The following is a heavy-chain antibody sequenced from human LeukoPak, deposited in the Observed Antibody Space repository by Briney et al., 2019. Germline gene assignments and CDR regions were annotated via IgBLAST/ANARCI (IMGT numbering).Heavy chain of an antibody. D-gene: IGHD5-12*01. Sequence: GGSLRLSCAASGFTFSSYTMNWVRQAPGKGLEWVSAISSSSSYIYYADSVKGRFTISRHNAKRSLYLQMDSLRAEDTAVYYCAASNGGYDYAFDYWGQGTLVTVSS. V-gene: IGHV3-21*01. CDR3: AASNGGYDYAFDY. J-gene: IGHJ4*02. CDR1: GFTFSSYT. CDR2: ISSSSSYI.